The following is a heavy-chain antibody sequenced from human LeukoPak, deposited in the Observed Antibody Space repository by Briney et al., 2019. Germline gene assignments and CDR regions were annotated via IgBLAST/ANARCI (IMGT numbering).Heavy chain of an antibody. J-gene: IGHJ4*02. Sequence: ASVNVSCKVSGYTLTELSMHWVRPAAGKGLEWMGGFDPEDGETIYAQKFQGRVTMTEDTSTDTAYMELSSLRSEDTAVYYCATQALVDYDYVWGSYPFDYWGQGTLVTVSS. CDR3: ATQALVDYDYVWGSYPFDY. CDR2: FDPEDGET. CDR1: GYTLTELS. D-gene: IGHD3-16*01. V-gene: IGHV1-24*01.